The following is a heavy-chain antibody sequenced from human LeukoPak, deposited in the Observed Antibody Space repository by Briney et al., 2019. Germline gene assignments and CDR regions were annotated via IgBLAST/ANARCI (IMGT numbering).Heavy chain of an antibody. CDR2: LSPDGGTI. J-gene: IGHJ4*02. CDR1: GFTFSSYW. D-gene: IGHD6-19*01. Sequence: QTGGSLRLSCVVSGFTFSSYWMHWVRQAPGKGLVWVSRLSPDGGTIDYSDSVRGRFTISRDNAKDTLYLQMNSLRVDDTAVYYCATAGQWRFDSWGPGTLVTVSS. CDR3: ATAGQWRFDS. V-gene: IGHV3-74*01.